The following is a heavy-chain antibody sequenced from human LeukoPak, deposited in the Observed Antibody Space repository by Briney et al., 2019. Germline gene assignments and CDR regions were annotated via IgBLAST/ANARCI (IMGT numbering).Heavy chain of an antibody. Sequence: ASVKVSCKASGYTFTSYYMHWVRQAPGQGREWMGWINPNSGGTNYAQKFQGRVTMTRDTSISTAYMELSRLRSDDTAVYYCARGVVAATYAFDIWGQGTMVTVSS. D-gene: IGHD2-15*01. CDR3: ARGVVAATYAFDI. V-gene: IGHV1-2*02. J-gene: IGHJ3*02. CDR2: INPNSGGT. CDR1: GYTFTSYY.